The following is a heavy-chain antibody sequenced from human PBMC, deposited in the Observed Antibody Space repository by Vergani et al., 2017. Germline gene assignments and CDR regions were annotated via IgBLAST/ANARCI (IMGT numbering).Heavy chain of an antibody. V-gene: IGHV4-4*09. CDR1: GGSISSYY. D-gene: IGHD3-3*01. CDR3: ASSSEYYDFWSGDSPEYAFDI. CDR2: IYTSGST. J-gene: IGHJ3*02. Sequence: QVQLQESGPGLVTPSETLSLTCTVSGGSISSYYWSWLRQPPGKGLEWIGYIYTSGSTNYNPSLKSRVTISVDKSKNQFSLKLSSVTAADTAVYYCASSSEYYDFWSGDSPEYAFDIWGQGTMVTVSS.